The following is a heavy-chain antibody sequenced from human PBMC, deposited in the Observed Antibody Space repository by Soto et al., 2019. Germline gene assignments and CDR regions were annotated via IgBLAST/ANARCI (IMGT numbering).Heavy chain of an antibody. J-gene: IGHJ4*01. Sequence: PGGSLRLPFSASGFTFSNSALHWVRQAPGKGLEYVSTISSNGGNTYYADSVKDRFTISRDNPKNTLYLQMSSLRAEDTAVYYCVKDRASNLRYFGGDYWGQGTLVTVSS. CDR3: VKDRASNLRYFGGDY. V-gene: IGHV3-64D*06. D-gene: IGHD3-9*01. CDR1: GFTFSNSA. CDR2: ISSNGGNT.